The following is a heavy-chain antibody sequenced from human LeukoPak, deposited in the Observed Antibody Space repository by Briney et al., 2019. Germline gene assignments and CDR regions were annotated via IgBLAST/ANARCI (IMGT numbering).Heavy chain of an antibody. Sequence: PSETLSLTCSVSGGSISSSSSDYWGWVRQPPGKGLEWIGSIYYSGSTYYNPSLKSRVTISVDTSKNEFSPRLSSVTAADTAVYYCARRVYYDILTGSYYFDYWGQGTRVTVSS. CDR3: ARRVYYDILTGSYYFDY. D-gene: IGHD3-9*01. CDR2: IYYSGST. CDR1: GGSISSSSSDY. V-gene: IGHV4-39*01. J-gene: IGHJ4*02.